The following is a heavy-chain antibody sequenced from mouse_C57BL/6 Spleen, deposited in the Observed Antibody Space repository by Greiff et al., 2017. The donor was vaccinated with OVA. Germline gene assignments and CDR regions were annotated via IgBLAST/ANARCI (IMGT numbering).Heavy chain of an antibody. J-gene: IGHJ2*01. CDR3: ARSQLRPYYIDY. Sequence: QVQLQQPGAELVKPGASVKLSCKASGYTFTSYWMHWVKQRPGQGLEWIGMIHPNSGSTNYNEKFKSKATLTVDKSSSTAYMQLSSLTSEDSAVYYCARSQLRPYYIDYWGQGTTLTVSS. CDR2: IHPNSGST. CDR1: GYTFTSYW. V-gene: IGHV1-64*01. D-gene: IGHD3-2*02.